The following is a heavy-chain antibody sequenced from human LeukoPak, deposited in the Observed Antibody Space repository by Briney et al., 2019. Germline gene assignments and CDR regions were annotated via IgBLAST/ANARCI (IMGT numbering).Heavy chain of an antibody. J-gene: IGHJ4*02. CDR1: GGSISSYY. V-gene: IGHV4-59*01. Sequence: SETLSLTCTVSGGSISSYYWSWIRQPPGKGLEWIGYIYYSGSTNYNPSLKSRVTISVDTSKNQFSLKLSSVTAADTAVYYCARGEKRWLQLLRFDHWGQGTLVTVSS. D-gene: IGHD5-24*01. CDR3: ARGEKRWLQLLRFDH. CDR2: IYYSGST.